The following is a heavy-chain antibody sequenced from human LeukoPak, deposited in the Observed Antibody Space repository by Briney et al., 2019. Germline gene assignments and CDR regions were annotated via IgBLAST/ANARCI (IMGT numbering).Heavy chain of an antibody. Sequence: ASVNVSCMASGYTFTSYDINWVRQATGQGLEWMGWMNPNSGNTGYAQKFQGRVTMTRNTSISTAYMELSSLRSEDTAVYYCARGLSMVRGVIVYYFDYWGQGTLVTVSS. V-gene: IGHV1-8*01. CDR1: GYTFTSYD. CDR2: MNPNSGNT. J-gene: IGHJ4*02. D-gene: IGHD3-10*01. CDR3: ARGLSMVRGVIVYYFDY.